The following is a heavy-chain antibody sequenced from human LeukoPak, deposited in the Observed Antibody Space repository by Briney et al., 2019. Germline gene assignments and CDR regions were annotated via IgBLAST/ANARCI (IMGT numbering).Heavy chain of an antibody. J-gene: IGHJ3*02. D-gene: IGHD4-11*01. Sequence: SETLSLTCTVSGYSITSGSYWGWIRQPPGKGLEWIANVYHRGTTYYNPSLKSRLTISVDTSKNHFSLRLSSLSAADTAIYYCARFADINYDAFDIWGQGTLVTVSS. CDR3: ARFADINYDAFDI. CDR1: GYSITSGSY. CDR2: VYHRGTT. V-gene: IGHV4-38-2*02.